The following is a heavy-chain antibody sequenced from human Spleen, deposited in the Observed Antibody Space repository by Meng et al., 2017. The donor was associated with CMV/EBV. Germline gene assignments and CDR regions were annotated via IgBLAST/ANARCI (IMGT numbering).Heavy chain of an antibody. J-gene: IGHJ3*02. D-gene: IGHD3-3*01. V-gene: IGHV4-61*05. CDR2: VFYSGST. Sequence: SETLSLTCNVSGVSISSSNYQWVWIRQPPGKGLEWIGYVFYSGSTNYNPSLKSRVTMSVDTSKNQLSLKLTSVTAADTAVYYCARTKYYDFWTGYYPLLDALDIWGQGTMVTVSS. CDR3: ARTKYYDFWTGYYPLLDALDI. CDR1: GVSISSSNYQ.